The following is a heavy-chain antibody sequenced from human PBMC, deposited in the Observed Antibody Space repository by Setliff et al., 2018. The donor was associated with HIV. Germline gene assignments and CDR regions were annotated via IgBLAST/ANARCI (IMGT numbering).Heavy chain of an antibody. D-gene: IGHD3-3*01. CDR1: GYTFTSYS. Sequence: GASVKVSCKASGYTFTSYSINWVRQAPGQGLEWMGWINTNTGNPTYGQGFIGRFVFSLDTSVSTAYLQISSLKAEDTAVYYCARGTRYNFWNIYYIPHEDFDYWGQGTLVTVSS. J-gene: IGHJ4*02. CDR3: ARGTRYNFWNIYYIPHEDFDY. V-gene: IGHV7-4-1*02. CDR2: INTNTGNP.